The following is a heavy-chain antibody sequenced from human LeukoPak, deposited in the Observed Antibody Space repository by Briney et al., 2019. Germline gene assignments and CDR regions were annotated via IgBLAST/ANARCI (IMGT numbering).Heavy chain of an antibody. Sequence: SETLSLTCAVYGGSFSGYYWSWIRQPPGKGLEWIGEINHSGSTNYNPSLKSRVTISVVTSKNQLSLKLSSVTAADTAVYYCAREWIGFDYWGQGTLVTVSS. D-gene: IGHD2-2*03. CDR1: GGSFSGYY. V-gene: IGHV4-34*01. CDR2: INHSGST. J-gene: IGHJ4*02. CDR3: AREWIGFDY.